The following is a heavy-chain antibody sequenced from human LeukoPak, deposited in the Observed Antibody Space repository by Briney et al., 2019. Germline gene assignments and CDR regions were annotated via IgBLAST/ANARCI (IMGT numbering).Heavy chain of an antibody. CDR2: ISSSSLYI. CDR3: TTDRLFRSSTSYGGVDY. D-gene: IGHD2-2*01. J-gene: IGHJ4*02. V-gene: IGHV3-21*01. CDR1: GFTFSSYS. Sequence: GGSLRLSCAASGFTFSSYSMNWVRQAPGKGLEWVSSISSSSLYIYYADSVKGRFTISRDNAKNTLYLQMNSLRAEDTAVYYCTTDRLFRSSTSYGGVDYWGQGTLVTVSS.